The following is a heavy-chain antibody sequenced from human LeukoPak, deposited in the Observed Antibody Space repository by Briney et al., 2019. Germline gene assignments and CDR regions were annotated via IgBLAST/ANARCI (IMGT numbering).Heavy chain of an antibody. CDR1: GFTFSSHW. CDR2: IKQDGSEK. CDR3: ARDSGPHDY. D-gene: IGHD1-14*01. V-gene: IGHV3-7*05. J-gene: IGHJ4*02. Sequence: PGGSLRLSCAASGFTFSSHWMSWVRQAPGKGLEWVANIKQDGSEKYYVDSVGGRFTISRDNAKNSLSLQMNSLRAEDTAVYFCARDSGPHDYWGQGTLVTVSS.